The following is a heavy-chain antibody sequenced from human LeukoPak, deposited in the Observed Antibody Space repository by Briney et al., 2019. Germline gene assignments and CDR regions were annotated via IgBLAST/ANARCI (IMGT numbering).Heavy chain of an antibody. CDR3: AKDGESGSYSLRDY. CDR1: GFTVSSYY. V-gene: IGHV3-23*01. CDR2: ISGSGGST. D-gene: IGHD1-26*01. J-gene: IGHJ4*02. Sequence: GGSLRLSCAASGFTVSSYYMSWIRQAPGKGLEWVSAISGSGGSTYYADSVKGRFTISRDNSKNTLYLQMNSLRAEDTAVYYCAKDGESGSYSLRDYWGQGTLVTVSS.